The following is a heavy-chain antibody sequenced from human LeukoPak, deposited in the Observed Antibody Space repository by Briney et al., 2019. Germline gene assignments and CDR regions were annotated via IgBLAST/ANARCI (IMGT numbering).Heavy chain of an antibody. D-gene: IGHD1-26*01. CDR1: GGSNSSYY. CDR3: ARETGSSRWFDP. J-gene: IGHJ5*02. CDR2: IYTSGST. V-gene: IGHV4-4*07. Sequence: PSETLSLTCTVSGGSNSSYYWSWIRQAAGKGLEWIGRIYTSGSTNYNPSLKSRDTMSVDMSKNQFSLNLTSVTAADTAVYYCARETGSSRWFDPWGQGTLVTVSS.